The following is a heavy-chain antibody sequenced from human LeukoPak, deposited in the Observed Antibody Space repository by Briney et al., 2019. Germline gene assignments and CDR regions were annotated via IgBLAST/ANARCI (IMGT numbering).Heavy chain of an antibody. J-gene: IGHJ4*02. V-gene: IGHV4-39*07. Sequence: SETLSLTCTVSGGSISSSSYYWGWIRQPPGKGLEWIGSIYYSGSTYYNPSLKSRVTISVDTSKNQFSLKLSSVTAADTAVYYCVGTAMVPEINDYWGQGTLVTVSS. CDR1: GGSISSSSYY. D-gene: IGHD5-18*01. CDR2: IYYSGST. CDR3: VGTAMVPEINDY.